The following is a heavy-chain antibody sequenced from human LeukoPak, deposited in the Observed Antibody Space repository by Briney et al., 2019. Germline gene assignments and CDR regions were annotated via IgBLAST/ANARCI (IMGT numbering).Heavy chain of an antibody. CDR2: IYNDGRT. CDR1: GFIVNNKY. CDR3: ARGLFLSGYLDAFDI. Sequence: GGSLRLSCAASGFIVNNKYMTWVRQAPGKGLEWVSLIYNDGRTYYADSVKGRCTISRDNSKNTLYLHMNSLRVQDTAVYYCARGLFLSGYLDAFDIWGQGTVVTVSS. D-gene: IGHD3-22*01. J-gene: IGHJ3*02. V-gene: IGHV3-53*01.